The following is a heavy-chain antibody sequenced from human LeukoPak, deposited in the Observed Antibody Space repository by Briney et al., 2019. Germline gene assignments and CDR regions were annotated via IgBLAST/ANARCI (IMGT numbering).Heavy chain of an antibody. D-gene: IGHD5-18*01. CDR3: ARGRGYTYGYDY. CDR2: ISTNGGST. CDR1: GDMFSNYD. Sequence: GGSLRLSCAASGDMFSNYDMHWVRQAPGKGLEYVSHISTNGGSTYYAISVKGRFTISRDNSKNTLYLQMGSLRAEDMAVYYCARGRGYTYGYDYWGQGTLVTVSS. J-gene: IGHJ4*02. V-gene: IGHV3-64*01.